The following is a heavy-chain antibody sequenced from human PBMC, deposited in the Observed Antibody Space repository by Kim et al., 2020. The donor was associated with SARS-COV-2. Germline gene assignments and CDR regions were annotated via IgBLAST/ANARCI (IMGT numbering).Heavy chain of an antibody. J-gene: IGHJ4*02. CDR2: IKSKTDGGTT. CDR3: ATDPAYSSGWSSDH. CDR1: GFTFNYAW. V-gene: IGHV3-15*01. Sequence: GGSLRLSCAASGFTFNYAWMSWVRQAPGKGLEWVGRIKSKTDGGTTDYTAPVKGRFTILRDDSNNMLYLQMNSLKTEDTAVYYCATDPAYSSGWSSDHWGQGTLVTVSS. D-gene: IGHD6-19*01.